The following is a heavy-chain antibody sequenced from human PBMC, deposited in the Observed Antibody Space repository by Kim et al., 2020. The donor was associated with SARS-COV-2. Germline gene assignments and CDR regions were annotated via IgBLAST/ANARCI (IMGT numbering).Heavy chain of an antibody. D-gene: IGHD4-17*01. CDR3: ARPLEDGDYTDAFDI. V-gene: IGHV5-51*01. J-gene: IGHJ3*02. Sequence: GESLKISCKGSGYSFTSYWIGWVRQMPGKGLEWMGIIYPGDSDTRYSPSFQGQVTISADKSISTAYLQWSSLKASDTAMYYCARPLEDGDYTDAFDIWGQGTMVTVSS. CDR2: IYPGDSDT. CDR1: GYSFTSYW.